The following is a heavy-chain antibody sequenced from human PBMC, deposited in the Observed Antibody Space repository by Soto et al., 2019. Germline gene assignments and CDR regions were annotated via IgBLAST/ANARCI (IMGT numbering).Heavy chain of an antibody. V-gene: IGHV4-31*03. D-gene: IGHD2-8*01. CDR3: ARAVTGRYCGLMVCKFDY. J-gene: IGHJ4*02. CDR1: GGSISSGGYY. CDR2: IYYSGST. Sequence: QVQLQESGPGLVKPSQTLSLTCTVSGGSISSGGYYWSWIRQHPGKGLEWIGYIYYSGSTYYNPSLKSRVTRAVDTSKNQFSLKLSSVTAADTAVYYCARAVTGRYCGLMVCKFDYWGQGTLVTVSS.